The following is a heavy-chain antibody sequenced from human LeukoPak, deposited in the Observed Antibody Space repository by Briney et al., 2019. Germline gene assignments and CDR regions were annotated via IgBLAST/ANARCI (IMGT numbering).Heavy chain of an antibody. CDR3: ARRNTYYYDY. Sequence: PSETLSLTCTVSGGSISSSSYYWGWIRQPPGKGLEWIGTIYYSGSGSTYYNPSLKSRVTISVNTSKNQFSLTLSSVTAADTAVYYCARRNTYYYDYWGQGTVVSVSS. J-gene: IGHJ4*02. V-gene: IGHV4-39*01. CDR2: IYYSGSGST. D-gene: IGHD2-21*01. CDR1: GGSISSSSYY.